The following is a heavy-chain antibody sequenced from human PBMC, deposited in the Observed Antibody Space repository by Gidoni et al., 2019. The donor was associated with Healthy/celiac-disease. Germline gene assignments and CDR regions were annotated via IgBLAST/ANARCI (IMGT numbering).Heavy chain of an antibody. CDR1: GGSISSYY. CDR2: IYTSGST. V-gene: IGHV4-4*07. J-gene: IGHJ6*02. D-gene: IGHD5-18*01. CDR3: ARDRRARGYSYPYYYYGMDV. Sequence: QVQLQESGPGLVKPSETLSLTCTVSGGSISSYYWSWIRQPAGKGLEWIGRIYTSGSTNYNPSLKSRVTMSVDTSKNQFSLKLSSVTAADTAVYYCARDRRARGYSYPYYYYGMDVWGQGTTVTVSS.